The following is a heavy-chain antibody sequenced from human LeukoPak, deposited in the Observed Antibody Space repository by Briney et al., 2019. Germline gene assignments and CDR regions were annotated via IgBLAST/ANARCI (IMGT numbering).Heavy chain of an antibody. Sequence: HPGGSLRLSCVASGFTFSSYDMPWVRQGTGKGLEWISAIDPVGNTWYSDSVRGRFTISRENAKSSLFLQMNSLRAADTAVYYCVREPAYTGTWWYPDLWGRGTLVTVSS. CDR1: GFTFSSYD. J-gene: IGHJ2*01. D-gene: IGHD2-15*01. CDR3: VREPAYTGTWWYPDL. V-gene: IGHV3-13*01. CDR2: IDPVGNT.